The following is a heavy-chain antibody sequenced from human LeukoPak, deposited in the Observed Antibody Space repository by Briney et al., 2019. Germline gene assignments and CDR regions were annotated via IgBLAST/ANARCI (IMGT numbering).Heavy chain of an antibody. Sequence: QPGGSLRLSCAASGFTVSSNYMSWVRQAPGKGLEWVSVIYSGGSTYYADSVKGRFTISRDNSKNTLYLQMNSLRAEDTAVYYCARGVRYSSGWYVAAYYYYGMDVWGQGTTVTVSS. CDR2: IYSGGST. V-gene: IGHV3-66*01. CDR1: GFTVSSNY. D-gene: IGHD6-19*01. J-gene: IGHJ6*02. CDR3: ARGVRYSSGWYVAAYYYYGMDV.